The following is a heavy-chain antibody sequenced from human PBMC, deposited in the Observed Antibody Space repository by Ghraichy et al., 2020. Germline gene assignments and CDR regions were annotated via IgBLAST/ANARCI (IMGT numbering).Heavy chain of an antibody. CDR3: ASLYCSSTSCYQDAFDI. CDR1: GYTFTSYG. Sequence: ASVKVSCKASGYTFTSYGISWVRQAPGQGLEWMGWISAYNGNTNYAQKLQGRVTMTTDTSTSTAYMELRSLRSDDTAVYYCASLYCSSTSCYQDAFDIWGKGKMVTVSS. J-gene: IGHJ3*02. D-gene: IGHD2-2*01. V-gene: IGHV1-18*04. CDR2: ISAYNGNT.